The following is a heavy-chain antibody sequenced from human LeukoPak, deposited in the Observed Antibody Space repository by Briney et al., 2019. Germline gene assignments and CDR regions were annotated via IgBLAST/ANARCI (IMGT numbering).Heavy chain of an antibody. CDR2: INPNSGGT. CDR3: ARDLEYSGGWRPYYYYYGMDV. Sequence: ASVKVSCKASGYTFTGYYMHWVRQAPGQGLEWMGWINPNSGGTNYAQKFQGRVTMTRDTSISTAYMELSRLRSDDTAVYYCARDLEYSGGWRPYYYYYGMDVWGQGTTVTVSS. J-gene: IGHJ6*02. D-gene: IGHD6-19*01. V-gene: IGHV1-2*02. CDR1: GYTFTGYY.